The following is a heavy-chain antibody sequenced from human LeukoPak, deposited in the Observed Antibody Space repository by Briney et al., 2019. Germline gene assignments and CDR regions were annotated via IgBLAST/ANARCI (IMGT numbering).Heavy chain of an antibody. D-gene: IGHD1-26*01. CDR1: GGSISSSSYY. CDR2: LYYSGNT. Sequence: SETLSLTCTVSGGSISSSSYYWGWIRQPPGKGLEWIGSLYYSGNTYYNPSLKSRVTISVDTSKNQFSLKLRSVTAADTAVYYCARVRSGSYFDYWGQGTLVTVSS. J-gene: IGHJ4*02. CDR3: ARVRSGSYFDY. V-gene: IGHV4-39*01.